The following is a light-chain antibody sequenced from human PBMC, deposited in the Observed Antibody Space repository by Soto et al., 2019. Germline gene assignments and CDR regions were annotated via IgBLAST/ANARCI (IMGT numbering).Light chain of an antibody. Sequence: MTQSPSTLSASVGDRVIITCRASQSVSSNLAWYQQKPGQAPRLLVYGASTRATGIPARFSGSGSGTEFILTISSLQSEDFALYYCQQYNNWPSFTFGPGTKVDIK. V-gene: IGKV3-15*01. CDR3: QQYNNWPSFT. CDR1: QSVSSN. J-gene: IGKJ3*01. CDR2: GAS.